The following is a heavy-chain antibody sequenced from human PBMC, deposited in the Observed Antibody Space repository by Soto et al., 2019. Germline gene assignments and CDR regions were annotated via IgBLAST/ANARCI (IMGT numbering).Heavy chain of an antibody. CDR3: AKLRDFVVLPAGILDY. CDR2: ISGGGDTT. CDR1: GFAFSSYG. Sequence: GGSLRLSCAASGFAFSSYGISWIRLSPGKGLEWVSVISGGGDTTYYTPSVKGRFTISRDDFRNTLYLQMNSLRTEDTAIYYCAKLRDFVVLPAGILDYWGPGTLVTVSS. D-gene: IGHD2-8*01. V-gene: IGHV3-23*01. J-gene: IGHJ4*02.